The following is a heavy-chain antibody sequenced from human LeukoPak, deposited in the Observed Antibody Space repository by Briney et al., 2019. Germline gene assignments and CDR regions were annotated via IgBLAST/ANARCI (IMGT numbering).Heavy chain of an antibody. J-gene: IGHJ6*03. CDR3: AALRFHYYYYMDV. CDR1: GGTFSSYA. Sequence: ASVKVSCKASGGTFSSYAISWVRQAPGQGLEWMGGIIPILGTANYAQKFQGRVTITADKPTSTAYMELSSLRSEDTAVYYCAALRFHYYYYMDVWGQGTTVTVSS. V-gene: IGHV1-69*06. D-gene: IGHD3-3*01. CDR2: IIPILGTA.